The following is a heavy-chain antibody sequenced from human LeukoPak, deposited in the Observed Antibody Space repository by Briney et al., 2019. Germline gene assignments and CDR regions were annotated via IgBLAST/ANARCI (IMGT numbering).Heavy chain of an antibody. D-gene: IGHD1-7*01. CDR2: ISWNSGSI. J-gene: IGHJ4*02. V-gene: IGHV3-9*01. Sequence: PGGSLRLSCAASGFTFNDYAMHWVRQTPGKGLEWVSGISWNSGSIGYADSVKGRFTISRDNAKNSLYLQMNSLRAEDTAVYYCAGRITGTETGYWGQGTLVTVSS. CDR1: GFTFNDYA. CDR3: AGRITGTETGY.